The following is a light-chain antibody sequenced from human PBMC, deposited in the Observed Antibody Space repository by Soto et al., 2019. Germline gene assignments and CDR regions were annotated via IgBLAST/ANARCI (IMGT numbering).Light chain of an antibody. CDR2: GAS. CDR1: QSIGIN. J-gene: IGKJ5*01. Sequence: EIVLTQSPGTLSLSPGERATLSCRASQSIGINLAWFHQKPGQAPRLLIYGASTRATGIPARFSGSGSGTDFTLTISILEPEDFAVYYCQQRSSWPITFGQGTRLEIK. V-gene: IGKV3-11*01. CDR3: QQRSSWPIT.